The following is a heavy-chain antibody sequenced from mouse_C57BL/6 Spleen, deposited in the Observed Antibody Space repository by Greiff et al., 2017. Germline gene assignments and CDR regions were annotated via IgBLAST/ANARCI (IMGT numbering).Heavy chain of an antibody. CDR2: ISDGGSYT. CDR3: AREKGGSGLDY. J-gene: IGHJ2*01. CDR1: GFTFSSYA. V-gene: IGHV5-4*01. Sequence: EVNVVESGGGLVKPGGSLKLSCAASGFTFSSYAMSWVRQTPEKRLEWVATISDGGSYTYYPDNVKGRFTISRDNAKNNLYLQMSHLKSEDTAMYYCAREKGGSGLDYWGQGTTLTVSS. D-gene: IGHD3-1*01.